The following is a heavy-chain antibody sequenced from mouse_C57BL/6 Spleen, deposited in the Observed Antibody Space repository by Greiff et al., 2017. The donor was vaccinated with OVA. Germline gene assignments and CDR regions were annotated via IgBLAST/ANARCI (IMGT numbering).Heavy chain of an antibody. CDR1: GYTFTGYW. CDR2: ILTGSGST. CDR3: ARSSSPVPNWDGAY. D-gene: IGHD4-1*02. J-gene: IGHJ3*01. Sequence: QVQLKESGAELMKPGASVKLSCKATGYTFTGYWIEWVKQRPGHGLEWIGEILTGSGSTNYNEKFTGKATFTADTYYTTAYMQRSILTTEDSAIYYGARSSSPVPNWDGAYWGQGTLVTVSA. V-gene: IGHV1-9*01.